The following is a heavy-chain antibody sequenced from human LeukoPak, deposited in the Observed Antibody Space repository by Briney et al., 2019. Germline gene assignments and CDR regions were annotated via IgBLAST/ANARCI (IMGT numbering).Heavy chain of an antibody. CDR3: ARDTRTMTAVTRGQHYYYGLDV. Sequence: ASVRVSCKASGYTFTNYYLHWVRQAPGHGLEWMAIINPSDGGTYYEQKLQGRVTVTRDTSTSTVYMELSSLRSEDTAVYYCARDTRTMTAVTRGQHYYYGLDVWGQGTTVTVSS. CDR2: INPSDGGT. V-gene: IGHV1-46*01. CDR1: GYTFTNYY. D-gene: IGHD4-17*01. J-gene: IGHJ6*02.